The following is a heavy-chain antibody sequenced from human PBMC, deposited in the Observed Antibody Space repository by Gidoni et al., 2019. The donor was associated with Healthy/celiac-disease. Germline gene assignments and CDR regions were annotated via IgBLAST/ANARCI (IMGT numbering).Heavy chain of an antibody. CDR3: ARTYYDFWSGYLAFDP. CDR1: GGSISSSSYY. V-gene: IGHV4-39*01. J-gene: IGHJ5*02. CDR2: IYYSGST. Sequence: QLQLQESGPGLVKPSETLSLTCPVSGGSISSSSYYWGWIRQPPGKGLEWIGSIYYSGSTYYNPSPKRRVTISVETSKNQFSLKLSSVTAADTAVYYCARTYYDFWSGYLAFDPWGQGTLVTVSS. D-gene: IGHD3-3*01.